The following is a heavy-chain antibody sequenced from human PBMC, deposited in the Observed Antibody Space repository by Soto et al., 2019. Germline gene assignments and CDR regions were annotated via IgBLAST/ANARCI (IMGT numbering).Heavy chain of an antibody. CDR3: AREEIVVVAARESAGYYYMDV. CDR2: ISSNGGST. CDR1: GFTFSSYA. V-gene: IGHV3-64*01. D-gene: IGHD2-15*01. Sequence: GGSLRLSCAASGFTFSSYAMHWVRQAPGKGLEYVSAISSNGGSTYYANSVKGRFTISRDNSKNTLYLQMGSLRAEDMAVYYCAREEIVVVAARESAGYYYMDVWGKGTTVTVSS. J-gene: IGHJ6*03.